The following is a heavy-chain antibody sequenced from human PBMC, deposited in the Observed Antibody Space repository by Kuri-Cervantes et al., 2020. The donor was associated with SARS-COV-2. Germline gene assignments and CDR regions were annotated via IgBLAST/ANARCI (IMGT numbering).Heavy chain of an antibody. CDR1: GFTFSSYS. V-gene: IGHV3-21*01. Sequence: GESLKISCAASGFTFSSYSMNWVRQAPGKGLVWVSSISSSSSYIYYEDSVKGRFTISRDNAKNSLYLQMNSLRAEDTAVYYCAKTKGVDTAMDFIDYWGQGTLVTVSS. D-gene: IGHD5-18*01. CDR2: ISSSSSYI. CDR3: AKTKGVDTAMDFIDY. J-gene: IGHJ4*02.